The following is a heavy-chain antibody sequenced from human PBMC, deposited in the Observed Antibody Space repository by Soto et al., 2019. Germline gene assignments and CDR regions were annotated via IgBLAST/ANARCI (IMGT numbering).Heavy chain of an antibody. D-gene: IGHD3-9*01. CDR3: TTDLPYYDILTGES. Sequence: GGSPRLSCAASGFTFSNAWMNWVRQAPGKGLEWVGRIKSKTDGGTTDYAAPVKGRFTISRDDSKNTLYLQMNSLKTEDTAVYYCTTDLPYYDILTGESWGQGTLVTVSS. J-gene: IGHJ4*02. CDR1: GFTFSNAW. V-gene: IGHV3-15*07. CDR2: IKSKTDGGTT.